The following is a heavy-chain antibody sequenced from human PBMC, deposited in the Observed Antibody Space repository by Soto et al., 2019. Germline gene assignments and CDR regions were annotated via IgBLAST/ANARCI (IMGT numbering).Heavy chain of an antibody. V-gene: IGHV3-23*01. CDR1: GFTFSSYA. CDR2: ISGSGGST. D-gene: IGHD3-3*01. CDR3: AKGLYYDCWSGWGNWFDP. Sequence: GGSLRLSCAASGFTFSSYAMSWVRQAPGKGLEWVSAISGSGGSTYYADSVKGRFTISRDNSKNTLYLQMNSLRAEDTAVYYCAKGLYYDCWSGWGNWFDPWGQGTLVTVSS. J-gene: IGHJ5*02.